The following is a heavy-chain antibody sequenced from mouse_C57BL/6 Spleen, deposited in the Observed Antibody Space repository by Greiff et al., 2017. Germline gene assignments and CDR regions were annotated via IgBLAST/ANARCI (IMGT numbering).Heavy chain of an antibody. CDR1: GFTFSSYA. V-gene: IGHV5-4*01. D-gene: IGHD2-1*01. CDR2: ISDGGSYT. Sequence: EVQVVESGGGLVKPGGSLKLSCAASGFTFSSYAMSWVRQTPEKRLEWVATISDGGSYTYYPDNVKGRFTISRDNAKNNLYLQMSHLKSEDTAMYYCARERGFYYGNSRAMDYWGQGTSVTVSS. J-gene: IGHJ4*01. CDR3: ARERGFYYGNSRAMDY.